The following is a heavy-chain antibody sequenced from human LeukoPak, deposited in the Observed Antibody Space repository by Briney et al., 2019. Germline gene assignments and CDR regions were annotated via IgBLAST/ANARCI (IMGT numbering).Heavy chain of an antibody. V-gene: IGHV3-48*01. J-gene: IGHJ4*02. CDR3: ARDYRYAFDN. CDR1: GFTFSDYS. CDR2: IGIDSGKT. D-gene: IGHD1-1*01. Sequence: GGSLRLSCAASGFTFSDYSMTWVRQAPGKGLEWISYIGIDSGKTKYADSVKGRFTISGDKAKSSLYLQMSSLRVEDTAVYYCARDYRYAFDNWGQGTLVTVSS.